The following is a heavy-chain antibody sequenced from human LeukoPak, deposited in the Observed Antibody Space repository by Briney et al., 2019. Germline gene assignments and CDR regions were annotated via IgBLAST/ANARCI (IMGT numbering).Heavy chain of an antibody. Sequence: PGGSLRLSCAASGFTFSNYAMSWVRQAPGKGLEWVSGISGSGVSTYYADSVKGRFTISRDNSKNTLYLQMNSLRAEDTTVYYCAKSTSSWYDWGQGTLVTVSS. CDR3: AKSTSSWYD. CDR2: ISGSGVST. V-gene: IGHV3-23*01. D-gene: IGHD6-13*01. J-gene: IGHJ4*02. CDR1: GFTFSNYA.